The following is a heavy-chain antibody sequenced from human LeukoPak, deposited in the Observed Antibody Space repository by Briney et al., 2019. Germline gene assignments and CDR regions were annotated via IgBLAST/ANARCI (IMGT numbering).Heavy chain of an antibody. CDR3: ARDSPSDYYDSSGYDY. CDR2: INLKSGGT. Sequence: ASVKVSCKASGYTFTGYYMHWVRQAPGQGLEWMGWINLKSGGTNYAQKFQGRVTMTRDTSISTAYMELSSLRSDDTAVYYCARDSPSDYYDSSGYDYWGQGTLVTVSS. D-gene: IGHD3-22*01. J-gene: IGHJ4*02. V-gene: IGHV1-2*02. CDR1: GYTFTGYY.